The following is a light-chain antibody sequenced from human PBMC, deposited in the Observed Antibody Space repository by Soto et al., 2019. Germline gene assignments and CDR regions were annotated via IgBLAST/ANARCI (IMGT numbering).Light chain of an antibody. CDR3: QQYGSSGT. V-gene: IGKV3-20*01. J-gene: IGKJ1*01. Sequence: EIVLTQSPGTLSLSPGERATLSCRASQSVSSSYLGWYQQKPGQAPRLLIYDASSRATGVPDRFSGGGSGTDFTLTISRLEPEDFAVYYCQQYGSSGTFGQGTKVEIK. CDR1: QSVSSSY. CDR2: DAS.